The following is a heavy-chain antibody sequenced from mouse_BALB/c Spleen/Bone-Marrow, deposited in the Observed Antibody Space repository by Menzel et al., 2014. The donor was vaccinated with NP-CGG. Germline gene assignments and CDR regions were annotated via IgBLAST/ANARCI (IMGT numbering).Heavy chain of an antibody. J-gene: IGHJ2*01. CDR3: ARKEFDY. Sequence: QVQLQQSGPGLVQPSQSLSITCTVSGFSLTSYGVHWVRQSPGKGLEGLGVIWSGGSTDYNEAFISRLSIRKDNSKSQVFFKMYRLQANDTAIYYCARKEFDYWGQGTTLTVSS. V-gene: IGHV2-2*02. CDR1: GFSLTSYG. CDR2: IWSGGST.